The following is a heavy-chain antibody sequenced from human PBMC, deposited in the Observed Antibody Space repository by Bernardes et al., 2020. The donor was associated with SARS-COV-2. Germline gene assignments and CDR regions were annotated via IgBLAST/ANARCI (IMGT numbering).Heavy chain of an antibody. CDR3: ARGDYYYVSSGYYSY. Sequence: AAVQVSCKDSGHTFTGYYMHWARQAPGQGLAWMGWINLNSGGTKYAQKFQGWVTMTRDTSISTAYMELSRLRSEDTAVYYCARGDYYYVSSGYYSYWGQGTLVTGSS. CDR2: INLNSGGT. D-gene: IGHD3-22*01. J-gene: IGHJ4*02. CDR1: GHTFTGYY. V-gene: IGHV1-2*04.